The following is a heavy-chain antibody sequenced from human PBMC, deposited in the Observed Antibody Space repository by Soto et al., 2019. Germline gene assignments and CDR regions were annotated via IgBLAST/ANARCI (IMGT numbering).Heavy chain of an antibody. CDR3: AKLGSRIVVVPAATDY. CDR1: GFTFSSYA. CDR2: ISGSGGST. D-gene: IGHD2-2*01. Sequence: PGGSLRLSCAASGFTFSSYAMSWVRQALGKGLEWVSAISGSGGSTYYADSVKGRFTISRDNSKNTLYLQMNSLRAEDTAVYYCAKLGSRIVVVPAATDYWGQGTLVTVSS. J-gene: IGHJ4*02. V-gene: IGHV3-23*01.